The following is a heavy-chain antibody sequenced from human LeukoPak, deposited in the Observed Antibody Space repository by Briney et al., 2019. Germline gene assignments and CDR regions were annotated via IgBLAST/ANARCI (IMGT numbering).Heavy chain of an antibody. D-gene: IGHD3-16*02. CDR1: GGSFSGYY. V-gene: IGHV4-34*01. CDR2: INLSGST. Sequence: SETLSLTCAVYGGSFSGYYWSWIRQPPGKGLEGIGEINLSGSTNYNPSLKSRVTISVDTSKNQFSLKLSSVTAADTAVYYCARDGGNYVWGSYLGPFDYWGQGTLVTVSS. CDR3: ARDGGNYVWGSYLGPFDY. J-gene: IGHJ4*02.